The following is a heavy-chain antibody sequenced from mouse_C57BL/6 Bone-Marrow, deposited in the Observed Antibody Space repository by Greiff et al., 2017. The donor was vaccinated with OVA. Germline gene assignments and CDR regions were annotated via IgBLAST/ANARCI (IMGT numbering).Heavy chain of an antibody. CDR1: GFTFSDYY. CDR3: ARHETGTRGYAMDY. Sequence: EVKLVESGGGLVQPGGSLKLSCAASGFTFSDYYMYWVRQTPEKRLEWVAYISNGGGSTYYPDTVKGRFTISRDNAKNTLYLQMSRLKSEDTAMYYCARHETGTRGYAMDYWGQGTSVTVSS. J-gene: IGHJ4*01. V-gene: IGHV5-12*01. D-gene: IGHD4-1*01. CDR2: ISNGGGST.